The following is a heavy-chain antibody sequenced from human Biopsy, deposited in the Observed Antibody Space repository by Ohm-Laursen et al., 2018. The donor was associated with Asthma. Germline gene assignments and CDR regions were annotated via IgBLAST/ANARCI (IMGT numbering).Heavy chain of an antibody. V-gene: IGHV1-69*01. CDR1: GGTFSNFG. D-gene: IGHD6-19*01. CDR3: AGCQVGYSSGWSLLLKKIYYSGMDV. J-gene: IGHJ6*02. Sequence: SSVKVSCKAPGGTFSNFGIRWVRQAPGQGLEWLGWIMTVFGKTNYAPKIPGRVTLTADASTSTAYREVASLRSEDTAIYYCAGCQVGYSSGWSLLLKKIYYSGMDVWGQGTAVTVSS. CDR2: IMTVFGKT.